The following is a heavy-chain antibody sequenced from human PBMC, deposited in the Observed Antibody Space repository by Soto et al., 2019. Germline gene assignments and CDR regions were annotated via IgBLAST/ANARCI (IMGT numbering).Heavy chain of an antibody. Sequence: ASVPVSCKASGYTFTSYGISWVRQAPGQRLEWMGWISAYNGNTNYAQKLQGRVTMTTDTSTGTAYMELRSLRSDDTAVYYCARVRAVAGTGRFDYWGQGTLVTVAS. CDR3: ARVRAVAGTGRFDY. CDR1: GYTFTSYG. V-gene: IGHV1-18*04. J-gene: IGHJ4*02. CDR2: ISAYNGNT. D-gene: IGHD6-19*01.